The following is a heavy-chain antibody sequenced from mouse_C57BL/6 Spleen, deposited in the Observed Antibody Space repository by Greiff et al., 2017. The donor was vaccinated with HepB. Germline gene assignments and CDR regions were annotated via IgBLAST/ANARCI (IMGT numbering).Heavy chain of an antibody. D-gene: IGHD2-3*01. CDR2: IYPSDSET. J-gene: IGHJ2*01. CDR1: GYTFTSYW. Sequence: QVQLKQPGAELVRPGSSVKLSCKASGYTFTSYWMDWVKQRPGQGLEWIGNIYPSDSETHYNQKFKDKATLTVDKSSSTAYMQLSSLTSEDSAVYYCARGGIYDGYYYYWGQGTTLTVSS. V-gene: IGHV1-61*01. CDR3: ARGGIYDGYYYY.